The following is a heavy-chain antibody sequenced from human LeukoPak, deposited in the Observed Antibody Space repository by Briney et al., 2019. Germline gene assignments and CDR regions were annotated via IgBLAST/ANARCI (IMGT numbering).Heavy chain of an antibody. J-gene: IGHJ4*02. CDR3: AREARGGSTYFDN. D-gene: IGHD1-26*01. V-gene: IGHV4-4*07. Sequence: SETLSLTCTVSGGSMSGYFWAWIRRPAGKGLEWIGRIYSSGTTNYNLSLKSRVTMSLDTSKNQFSLSLTSVTAADTAVYYCAREARGGSTYFDNWGQGTLVTVSS. CDR2: IYSSGTT. CDR1: GGSMSGYF.